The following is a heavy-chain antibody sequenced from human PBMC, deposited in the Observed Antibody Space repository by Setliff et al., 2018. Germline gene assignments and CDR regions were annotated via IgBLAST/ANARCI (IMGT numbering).Heavy chain of an antibody. CDR2: INWNGVKT. D-gene: IGHD2-15*01. V-gene: IGHV3-20*04. CDR3: ARTCSGGSCPDY. Sequence: GGSLRLSCAASGFTFDDYGMSWVRQAPGKGLEWVSGINWNGVKTDYAESLKGRFAISRDNAKNTLYLQMNSLRPEDTAVYYCARTCSGGSCPDYWGQGTLVTVSS. J-gene: IGHJ4*02. CDR1: GFTFDDYG.